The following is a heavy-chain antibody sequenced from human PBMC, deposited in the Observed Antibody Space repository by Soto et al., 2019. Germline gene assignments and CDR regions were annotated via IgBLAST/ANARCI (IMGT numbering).Heavy chain of an antibody. CDR1: GFTFSDYY. V-gene: IGHV3-11*05. D-gene: IGHD3-9*01. J-gene: IGHJ4*02. Sequence: GGSLRLSCSLSGFTFSDYYMSWIRQAPGKGLEWISYITSSGTYTMYADSVKGRFTISRDNARNSLYLQMNNLRADDTAVYYCARVFDTYYFDLWGQGNMVTVS. CDR3: ARVFDTYYFDL. CDR2: ITSSGTYT.